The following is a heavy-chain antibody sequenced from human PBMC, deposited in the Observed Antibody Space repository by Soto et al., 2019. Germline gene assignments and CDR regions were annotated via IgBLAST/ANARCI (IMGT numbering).Heavy chain of an antibody. Sequence: SLRVSGVASGFRFRTYGMHWVRQAPGKWLEWVTVISFDGSYESYADSVTGRFTVSRDNSKDTLYLQINSLRPEDTAIYYCAKDHTSYGDYTGMDSCFDYWGQGTLVTVSS. CDR1: GFRFRTYG. D-gene: IGHD4-17*01. CDR3: AKDHTSYGDYTGMDSCFDY. J-gene: IGHJ4*01. V-gene: IGHV3-30*18. CDR2: ISFDGSYE.